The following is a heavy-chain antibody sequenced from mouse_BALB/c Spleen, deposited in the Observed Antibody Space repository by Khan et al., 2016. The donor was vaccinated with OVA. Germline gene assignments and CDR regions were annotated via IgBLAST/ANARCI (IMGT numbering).Heavy chain of an antibody. CDR2: ISSDSITL. D-gene: IGHD4-1*01. CDR3: ARGNWAWFAY. Sequence: EVQGVESGGGLVQPGGSRKLACAASGFTFSSFGMHWVRQAPEKGLEWVAYISSDSITLYYADTVKGRFTISRDNPRNTLFLQMTSLRSEDTARYYCARGNWAWFAYWGQGTLVTVSA. J-gene: IGHJ3*01. V-gene: IGHV5-17*02. CDR1: GFTFSSFG.